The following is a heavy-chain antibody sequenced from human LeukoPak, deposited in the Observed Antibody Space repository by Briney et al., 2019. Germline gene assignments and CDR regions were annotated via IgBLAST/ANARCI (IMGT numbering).Heavy chain of an antibody. CDR2: INPSGGST. CDR3: ARAYDMIDY. V-gene: IGHV1-46*01. CDR1: RYTFTSYY. Sequence: ASVTVSCTASRYTFTSYYMHWVRQAPGQGLEWMGIINPSGGSTSYAQKFQGRIAMTRDTSTSTVYMVLSSLRSEDTAVYYCARAYDMIDYWGQGTLVTVSS. J-gene: IGHJ4*02. D-gene: IGHD3-9*01.